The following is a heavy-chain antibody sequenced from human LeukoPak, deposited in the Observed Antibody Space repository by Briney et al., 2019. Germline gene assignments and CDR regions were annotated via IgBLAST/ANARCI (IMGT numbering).Heavy chain of an antibody. V-gene: IGHV3-23*01. J-gene: IGHJ5*02. D-gene: IGHD2-2*01. CDR1: GFTFSSYA. CDR2: ISGSGGST. Sequence: GGSLRLPCAASGFTFSSYAMSWVRQAPGKGLEWVSAISGSGGSTYYADSVKGRFTIFRDNSKNTLYLQMNSLRAEDTAVYYCAKEDSIVVVPAAMGNWFDPWGQGTLVTVSS. CDR3: AKEDSIVVVPAAMGNWFDP.